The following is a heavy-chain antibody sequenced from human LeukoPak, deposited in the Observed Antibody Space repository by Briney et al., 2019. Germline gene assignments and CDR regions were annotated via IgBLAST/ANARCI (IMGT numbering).Heavy chain of an antibody. CDR2: ISGSGGST. D-gene: IGHD6-6*01. CDR1: GLTFSSYA. J-gene: IGHJ5*02. CDR3: AKDPSHSSSSGWFDP. V-gene: IGHV3-23*01. Sequence: PGGSLRLSCAASGLTFSSYAMSWVRQAPGKGLEWVSAISGSGGSTYYADSVKGRFTISRDNSKNTLYLQMNSLRAEDTAVYYCAKDPSHSSSSGWFDPWGQGTLVTVSS.